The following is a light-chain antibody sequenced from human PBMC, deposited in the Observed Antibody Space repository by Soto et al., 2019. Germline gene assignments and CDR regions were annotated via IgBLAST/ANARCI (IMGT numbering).Light chain of an antibody. Sequence: EIVLTQSPGTLSVSPGERATLSCRASQTISSNYFAWYQQKPGQAPSLLIYGTSSRATGIPDRFSGSGSGTDFTLTISGLEPEDSAIYYCQQYGSWTFGQGTKVEIK. V-gene: IGKV3-20*01. CDR1: QTISSNY. CDR3: QQYGSWT. J-gene: IGKJ1*01. CDR2: GTS.